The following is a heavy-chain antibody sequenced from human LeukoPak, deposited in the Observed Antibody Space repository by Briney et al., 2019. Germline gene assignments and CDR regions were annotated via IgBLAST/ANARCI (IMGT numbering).Heavy chain of an antibody. D-gene: IGHD5-18*01. CDR2: IRLDGGHK. Sequence: GGSLRLSCAASGFTFSNHDMHWVRQAPGKGLEWVTFIRLDGGHKYYEDYVKDRFTISRDNSKNTLYLQMNSLSAEDTAVYYCTKDGNGYTADDWGQGTLVTVSS. CDR3: TKDGNGYTADD. V-gene: IGHV3-30*02. CDR1: GFTFSNHD. J-gene: IGHJ4*02.